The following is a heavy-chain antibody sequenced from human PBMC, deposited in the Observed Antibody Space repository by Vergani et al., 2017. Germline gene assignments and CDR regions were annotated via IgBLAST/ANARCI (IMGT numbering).Heavy chain of an antibody. V-gene: IGHV1-46*01. CDR1: GYTFSNYY. J-gene: IGHJ5*02. D-gene: IGHD1-14*01. CDR2: INPSGGHT. CDR3: ARYLLLLYNRFDP. Sequence: QVQVVQSGAEVKKSGASVKVSCKTSGYTFSNYYMHWVRQAPGQGLEWMGIINPSGGHTNYAQKFQGRVTISRDNSKSTMYLQMNSLRDEDTGVYYCARYLLLLYNRFDPWGQGTLVTVSS.